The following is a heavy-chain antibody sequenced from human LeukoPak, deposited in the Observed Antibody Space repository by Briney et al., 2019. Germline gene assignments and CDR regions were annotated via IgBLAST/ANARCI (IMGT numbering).Heavy chain of an antibody. CDR3: ARERGAHYFDY. D-gene: IGHD1-26*01. J-gene: IGHJ4*02. CDR1: GFTFSSYA. V-gene: IGHV3-30-3*01. Sequence: GRSLRLSCAASGFTFSSYAMHWVRQAPGKGLEWVAVISNDGSNKYYADSVKGRLTISRDNSKNTLYLQMNSLRAEDTAVYYCARERGAHYFDYWGQGTLVTVSS. CDR2: ISNDGSNK.